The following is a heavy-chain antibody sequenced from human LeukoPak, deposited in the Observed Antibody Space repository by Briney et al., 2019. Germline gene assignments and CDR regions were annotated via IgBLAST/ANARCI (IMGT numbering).Heavy chain of an antibody. D-gene: IGHD3-9*01. Sequence: SETLSLTCTVSGGSISSSIYYWGWIRQPPGKGLEWIGSIYYSGSTYYNPSLKSRVTISVDTSKNQFSLKLSSVTAADTAVYYCARPYYDILTGYSYGMDVWGQGTTVTVSS. J-gene: IGHJ6*02. V-gene: IGHV4-39*01. CDR2: IYYSGST. CDR3: ARPYYDILTGYSYGMDV. CDR1: GGSISSSIYY.